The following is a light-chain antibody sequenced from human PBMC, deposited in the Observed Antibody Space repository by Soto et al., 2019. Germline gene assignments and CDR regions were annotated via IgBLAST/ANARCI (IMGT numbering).Light chain of an antibody. CDR1: QSVSSSY. V-gene: IGKV3-20*01. CDR2: GAS. J-gene: IGKJ4*01. CDR3: QQYGSSRLT. Sequence: EIVLTQSPGTLSLSPGERATLSCRASQSVSSSYLAWYQQKPGQAPRLLIYGASSRATGIPDRFSGSGSGTDFTLTISRLKPEDFAVYYCQQYGSSRLTFGGGTKVEIK.